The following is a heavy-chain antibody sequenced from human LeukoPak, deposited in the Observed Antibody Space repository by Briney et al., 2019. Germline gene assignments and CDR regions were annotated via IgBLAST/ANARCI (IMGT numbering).Heavy chain of an antibody. Sequence: ASVKVSCKASGGTFSSYAISWVRQAPGQGLEWMGWISAYNGNTNYAQKLQGRVTMTTDTSTSTAYMELRSLRSDDTAVYYCARAAGVPAAVAYYYYGMEVWGQGTTVTVSS. V-gene: IGHV1-18*01. CDR3: ARAAGVPAAVAYYYYGMEV. J-gene: IGHJ6*02. D-gene: IGHD2-2*01. CDR2: ISAYNGNT. CDR1: GGTFSSYA.